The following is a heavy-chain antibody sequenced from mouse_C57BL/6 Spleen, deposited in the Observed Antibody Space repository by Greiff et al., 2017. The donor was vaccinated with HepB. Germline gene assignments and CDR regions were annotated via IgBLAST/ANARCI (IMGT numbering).Heavy chain of an antibody. CDR1: GFNIKDDY. Sequence: EVKLMESGAELVRPGASVKLSCTASGFNIKDDYMHWVKQRPEQGLEWIGWIDPENGDTEYASKFQGKATITADTSSNTAYLQLSSLTSEDTAVYYGNSITTVPAWFAYWGQGTLVTVSA. J-gene: IGHJ3*01. D-gene: IGHD1-1*01. CDR2: IDPENGDT. CDR3: NSITTVPAWFAY. V-gene: IGHV14-4*01.